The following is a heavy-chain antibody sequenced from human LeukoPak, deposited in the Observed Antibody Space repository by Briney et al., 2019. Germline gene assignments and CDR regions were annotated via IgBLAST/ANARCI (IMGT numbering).Heavy chain of an antibody. D-gene: IGHD1-26*01. CDR3: ARLYSGSYIY. Sequence: SETLSLTCAVYGGSFSGYYWSWIRQPPGKGLEWIGEINHSGSTNYNPSLKSRVTISVDTSKNQFSLKLSSVTAADTAVYYCARLYSGSYIYWGQETLVTVSS. CDR1: GGSFSGYY. V-gene: IGHV4-34*01. CDR2: INHSGST. J-gene: IGHJ4*02.